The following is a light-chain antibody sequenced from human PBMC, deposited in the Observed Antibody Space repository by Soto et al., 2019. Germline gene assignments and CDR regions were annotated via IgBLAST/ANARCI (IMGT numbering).Light chain of an antibody. CDR2: EAS. J-gene: IGKJ5*01. CDR3: QPRKNWPPIT. Sequence: EIVLAQSPGTLSLSPGERATLSCRASQSVRNNYLAWYQQRPGQAPRLLXYEASNRANGIPARFSASGSGTVLTLTLGSLEPEDSAFYDGQPRKNWPPITFCQGTRLEIK. CDR1: QSVRNNY. V-gene: IGKV3-11*01.